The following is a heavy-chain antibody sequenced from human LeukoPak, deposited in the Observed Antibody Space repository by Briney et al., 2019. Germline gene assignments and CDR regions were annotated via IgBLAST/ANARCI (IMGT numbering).Heavy chain of an antibody. CDR2: VNHSGST. V-gene: IGHV4-34*01. J-gene: IGHJ1*01. D-gene: IGHD2-15*01. CDR3: ARRLLGYCSGGSCYSGYFQH. CDR1: GGSFSGYY. Sequence: PSETLSLTCAVYGGSFSGYYWSWIRQPPGKGLEWIGEVNHSGSTNYNPSLKSRVTISVDTSKNQFSLKPSSVTAADTAVYYCARRLLGYCSGGSCYSGYFQHWGQGTLVTVSS.